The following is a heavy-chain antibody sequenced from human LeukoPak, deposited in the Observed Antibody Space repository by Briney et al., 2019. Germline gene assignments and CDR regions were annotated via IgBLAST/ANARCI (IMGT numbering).Heavy chain of an antibody. CDR1: GGTFSIYA. CDR3: ARDKHPMLRSYYFDY. J-gene: IGHJ4*02. Sequence: SVKVSCKASGGTFSIYAISWVRQAPGQGLEWMGGIIPIFGTANYAQKFQGRVTITADESTSTAYMELSSLRSEDTAVYYCARDKHPMLRSYYFDYWGQGTLVTVSS. V-gene: IGHV1-69*13. CDR2: IIPIFGTA. D-gene: IGHD2-15*01.